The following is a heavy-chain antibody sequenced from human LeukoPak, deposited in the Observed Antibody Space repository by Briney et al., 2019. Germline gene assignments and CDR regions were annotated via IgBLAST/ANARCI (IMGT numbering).Heavy chain of an antibody. V-gene: IGHV1-69*04. D-gene: IGHD5-18*01. CDR2: IIPILGIA. CDR1: GGTFSSYA. CDR3: ARERDTAMVGYYYYGMDV. Sequence: SVKVSCKASGGTFSSYAISWVRQAPGQGLEWMGRIIPILGIANYAQKFQGRVTITADKSTSTAYMELSSLKSEDTAVYYCARERDTAMVGYYYYGMDVWGQGTTVTVSS. J-gene: IGHJ6*02.